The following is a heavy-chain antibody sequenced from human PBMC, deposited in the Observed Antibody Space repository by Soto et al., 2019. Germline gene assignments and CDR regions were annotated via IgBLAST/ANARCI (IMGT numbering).Heavy chain of an antibody. CDR3: ARYSSSWHGSHDAFDI. J-gene: IGHJ3*02. V-gene: IGHV3-53*04. CDR1: GFTVSSNY. CDR2: IYSGGST. D-gene: IGHD6-13*01. Sequence: EVQLVESGGGLVQPGGSLRLSCAASGFTVSSNYMSWVRQAPGKGLEWVSVIYSGGSTYYADSVKGRFTISRHNSKNTLYLQMNSRRAEDTAVYYCARYSSSWHGSHDAFDIWGQGTMVTVSS.